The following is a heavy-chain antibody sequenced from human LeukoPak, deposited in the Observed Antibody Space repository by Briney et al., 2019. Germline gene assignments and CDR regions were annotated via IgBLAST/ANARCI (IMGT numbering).Heavy chain of an antibody. CDR1: GGTFSSYT. Sequence: ASVKVSCKASGGTFSSYTISWVRQAPGQGLEWMGWIIPILGIANYAQKFQGRVTITADKSTSTAYMELSSLRSEDTAVYYCARAYYYDSSGYFELDYWGQGTLVTVSS. V-gene: IGHV1-69*02. D-gene: IGHD3-22*01. CDR3: ARAYYYDSSGYFELDY. J-gene: IGHJ4*02. CDR2: IIPILGIA.